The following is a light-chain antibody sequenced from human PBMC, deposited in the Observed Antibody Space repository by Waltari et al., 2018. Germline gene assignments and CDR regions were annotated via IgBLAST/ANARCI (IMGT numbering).Light chain of an antibody. Sequence: QSALTQPRSVSGSPGQSVTISCTGTSSDVGYYNYVSWYQQHPGKPPKLMIYDVTKRPSGVPDRFSGSNAGNTASLTVAGLQAEDEADYYCCSFARSSTLVFGGGTKLTVL. CDR1: SSDVGYYNY. J-gene: IGLJ2*01. V-gene: IGLV2-11*01. CDR2: DVT. CDR3: CSFARSSTLV.